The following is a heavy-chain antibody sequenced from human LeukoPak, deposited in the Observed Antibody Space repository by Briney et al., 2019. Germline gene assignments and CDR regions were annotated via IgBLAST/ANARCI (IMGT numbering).Heavy chain of an antibody. CDR3: ARGGSNYYYYGMDV. J-gene: IGHJ6*02. V-gene: IGHV1-8*01. CDR2: MNPNSGNT. CDR1: GYTFTSYD. D-gene: IGHD4-11*01. Sequence: ASVKVSRKASGYTFTSYDINWVRQATGQGLEWMGWMNPNSGNTGYAQKFQGRVTMTRNTSISTAYMELSSLRSEDTAVYYCARGGSNYYYYGMDVWGQGTTVTVSS.